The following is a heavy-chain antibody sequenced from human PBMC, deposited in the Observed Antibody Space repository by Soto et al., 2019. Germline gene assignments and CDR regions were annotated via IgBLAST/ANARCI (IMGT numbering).Heavy chain of an antibody. CDR1: GYTFTSYG. CDR3: ARVMKPRYDFHYYMDV. V-gene: IGHV1-18*01. D-gene: IGHD3-3*01. CDR2: ISAYNGNT. J-gene: IGHJ6*03. Sequence: ASVKVSCKASGYTFTSYGISWVRQAPGQGLEWMGWISAYNGNTNYAQKLQGRVTMTTDTSTSTAYMELRSLRSDDTAVYYCARVMKPRYDFHYYMDVWGKGTTVTVSS.